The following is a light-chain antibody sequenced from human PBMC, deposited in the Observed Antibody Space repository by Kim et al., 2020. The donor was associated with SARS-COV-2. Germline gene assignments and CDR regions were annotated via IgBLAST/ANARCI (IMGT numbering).Light chain of an antibody. CDR3: CSFAGSNTLV. V-gene: IGLV2-8*01. CDR2: EVD. J-gene: IGLJ1*01. CDR1: SNDVGGYNY. Sequence: QSALTQPPSTSGSPGQSVTISCTGTSNDVGGYNYVSWYQQHPGKAPKLMIYEVDRRPSGVPDRFSGSKSGNTASLTVSGLQAEDEADYYCCSFAGSNTLVFGSGTKVTVL.